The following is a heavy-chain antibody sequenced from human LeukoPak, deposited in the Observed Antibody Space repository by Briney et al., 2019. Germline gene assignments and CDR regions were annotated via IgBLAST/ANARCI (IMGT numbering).Heavy chain of an antibody. Sequence: GGSLRLSCAASGFTFSSYAMSWVRQAPGKGLEWVSAISGSGGSTYYADSVKGRFTISRDNSKNTLYLQMNSLRSEDTAVYYCAKDTLPYSSGWSFDYWGQGTLVTVSS. CDR1: GFTFSSYA. D-gene: IGHD6-19*01. V-gene: IGHV3-23*01. CDR2: ISGSGGST. CDR3: AKDTLPYSSGWSFDY. J-gene: IGHJ4*02.